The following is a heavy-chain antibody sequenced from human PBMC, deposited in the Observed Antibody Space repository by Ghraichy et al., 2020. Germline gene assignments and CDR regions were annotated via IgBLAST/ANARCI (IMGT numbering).Heavy chain of an antibody. CDR2: INGDATTT. Sequence: GESLNISCAASGFTFSKYWMHWVRQAPGKGLVWVSRINGDATTTDYADFLKGRFTISRDNAKNTLYLQMSSLRAEDTALYYCAIGPYDYWGQGTLVTVSS. CDR3: AIGPYDY. CDR1: GFTFSKYW. V-gene: IGHV3-74*01. J-gene: IGHJ4*02.